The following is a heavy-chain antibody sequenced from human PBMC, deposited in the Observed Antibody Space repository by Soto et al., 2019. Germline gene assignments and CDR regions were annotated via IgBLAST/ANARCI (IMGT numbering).Heavy chain of an antibody. CDR3: TRRVGGYDLGGGYYYYYMDV. J-gene: IGHJ6*03. D-gene: IGHD5-12*01. CDR1: GFTFSGSA. V-gene: IGHV3-73*01. Sequence: GGSLRLSCAASGFTFSGSAMHWVRQASGKGLEWVGRIRSKANSYATADAASVKGRFIISRDDSKNTAYLQMNRLKIEDTAVYYCTRRVGGYDLGGGYYYYYMDVWGKGTTVTVSS. CDR2: IRSKANSYAT.